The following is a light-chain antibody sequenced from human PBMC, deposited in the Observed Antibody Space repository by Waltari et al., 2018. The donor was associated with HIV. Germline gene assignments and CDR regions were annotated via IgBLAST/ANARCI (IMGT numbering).Light chain of an antibody. CDR2: GSS. V-gene: IGKV1-8*01. CDR1: QNIGNS. J-gene: IGKJ1*01. CDR3: HQYHRYPQT. Sequence: AIRLTQSPSSFSASTGDRVTITCRASQNIGNSLAWYQHKQGSAPRLLIYGSSTLQQGVASRFSRSASGTNFTLTISCLQSEDFATFSCHQYHRYPQTFGQGTRVEMK.